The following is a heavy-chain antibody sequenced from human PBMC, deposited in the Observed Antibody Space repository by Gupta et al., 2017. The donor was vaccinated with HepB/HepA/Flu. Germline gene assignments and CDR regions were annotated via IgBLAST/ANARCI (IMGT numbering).Heavy chain of an antibody. CDR3: AKDLHFWSAMDV. D-gene: IGHD3-3*02. CDR1: GFTFGSNA. CDR2: IGGDIST. J-gene: IGHJ6*03. Sequence: EVQLLESGGGLVQPGGSLRLSWAASGFTFGSNAMNWVRQAPGKGLEWVSGIGGDISTHYADSVKGRFTIFRDNSKNTLYLQMNSLRAEDTAVYYCAKDLHFWSAMDVWGKGTTVTVSS. V-gene: IGHV3-23*01.